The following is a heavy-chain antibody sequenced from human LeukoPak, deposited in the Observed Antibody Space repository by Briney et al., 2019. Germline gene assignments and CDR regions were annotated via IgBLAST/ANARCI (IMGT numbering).Heavy chain of an antibody. CDR1: GFTFSSYA. V-gene: IGHV3-23*01. Sequence: GESLRLSCAASGFTFSSYAMCWVRQAPGKGLEWVSAVSVSGGSTYYADSVKGRFTISRDNSKNTLYLQMNSLRAEDTAVYYCAKAPRAAAGTYNGMDVWGQGTTVTVSS. J-gene: IGHJ6*02. CDR2: VSVSGGST. CDR3: AKAPRAAAGTYNGMDV. D-gene: IGHD6-13*01.